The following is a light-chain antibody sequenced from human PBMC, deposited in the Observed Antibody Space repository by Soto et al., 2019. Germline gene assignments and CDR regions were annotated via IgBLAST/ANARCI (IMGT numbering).Light chain of an antibody. Sequence: QSVLTQPPSVSGAPGQRVTISCTGSSSNIGAGYDVHWYHQLPVTAPKLLIYGNSKRPSGVPDRFSGSKSGTSASLAITGLQAEDEADYYCQSYDSSLSGWVFGGGTKLTVL. CDR2: GNS. V-gene: IGLV1-40*01. CDR1: SSNIGAGYD. CDR3: QSYDSSLSGWV. J-gene: IGLJ3*02.